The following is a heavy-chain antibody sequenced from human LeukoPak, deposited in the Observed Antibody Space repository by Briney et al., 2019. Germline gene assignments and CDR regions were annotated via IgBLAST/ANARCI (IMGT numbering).Heavy chain of an antibody. Sequence: GGSLRLSCAASASALSFTSDSMNWGRQARGEGLGWISYIDSSRDYIFYADSVKRRFTVSRDNARNSLYLQMNSLRAEDTAIYYCAREYNSRATFDYWGQGTLVTVSS. CDR1: ASALSFTSDS. J-gene: IGHJ4*02. V-gene: IGHV3-21*05. CDR2: IDSSRDYI. D-gene: IGHD1-20*01. CDR3: AREYNSRATFDY.